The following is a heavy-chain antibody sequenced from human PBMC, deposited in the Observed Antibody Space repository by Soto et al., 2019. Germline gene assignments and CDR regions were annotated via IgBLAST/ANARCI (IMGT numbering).Heavy chain of an antibody. D-gene: IGHD3-22*01. Sequence: XSVKVCCKASGCTFTSYYMHWVRQAPGQGLEWMGIINPSGGSTSYAQKFQGRVTMTRDTSTSTVYMELSSLRSEDTAVYYCARDIMNYYDSSGYFDYWGQGTLVTVSS. J-gene: IGHJ4*02. CDR2: INPSGGST. CDR3: ARDIMNYYDSSGYFDY. CDR1: GCTFTSYY. V-gene: IGHV1-46*01.